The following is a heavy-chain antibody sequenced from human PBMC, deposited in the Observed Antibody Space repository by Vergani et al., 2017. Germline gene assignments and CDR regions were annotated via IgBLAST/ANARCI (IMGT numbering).Heavy chain of an antibody. CDR2: IYYSWST. D-gene: IGHD2-15*01. Sequence: QVQLQESGPGLVKPSQTLSLTCTVSGGSISSGGYYWSWIRQHPGKGLEWIGYIYYSWSTYYNPSLKSLVTISVDTSKNQFSLKLSSVTAADTAVYYCARVARYCSGGSCYETLIDAFDIWGQGTMVTVSS. V-gene: IGHV4-31*01. CDR1: GGSISSGGYY. J-gene: IGHJ3*02. CDR3: ARVARYCSGGSCYETLIDAFDI.